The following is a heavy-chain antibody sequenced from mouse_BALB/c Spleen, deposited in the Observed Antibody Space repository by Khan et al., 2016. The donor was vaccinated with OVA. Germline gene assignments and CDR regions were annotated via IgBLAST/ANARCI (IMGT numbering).Heavy chain of an antibody. CDR3: ARPSYDPRVFEV. D-gene: IGHD2-3*01. CDR1: GVNIKDTY. Sequence: VQLKQSGAELVKPGASVKLSCTASGVNIKDTYLHWVKQRPEQGLEWIGRIAPANGNTQYDPKFQGKATITADTSSNTSYLQLNSLTSEDTAVYYWARPSYDPRVFEVWGAGTTVTVSS. V-gene: IGHV14-3*02. J-gene: IGHJ1*01. CDR2: IAPANGNT.